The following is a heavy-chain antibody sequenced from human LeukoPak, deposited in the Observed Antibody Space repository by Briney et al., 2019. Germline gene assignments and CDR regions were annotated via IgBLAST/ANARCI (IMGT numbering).Heavy chain of an antibody. V-gene: IGHV4-39*07. J-gene: IGHJ5*02. CDR1: GGSISSSSYY. CDR2: IYYSGSS. CDR3: ARGIYWFDP. Sequence: SETLSLTCTVSGGSISSSSYYWGWIRQPPGKGLEWIGSIYYSGSSYYNPSLKSRVTISVDTSKNQFSLKLSSVTAADTAVYYCARGIYWFDPWGQGTLVTVSS.